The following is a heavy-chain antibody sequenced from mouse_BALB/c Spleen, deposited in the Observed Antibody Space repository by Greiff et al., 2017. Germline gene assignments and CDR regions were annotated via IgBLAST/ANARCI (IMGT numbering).Heavy chain of an antibody. CDR3: ARSAYYTAMDY. CDR2: ILPGSGST. CDR1: GYTFSSYW. V-gene: IGHV1-9*01. J-gene: IGHJ4*01. D-gene: IGHD2-12*01. Sequence: VQLQQSGAELMKPGASVKISCKATGYTFSSYWIEWVKQRPGHGLEWIGEILPGSGSTNYNEKFKGKATFTADTSSNTAYMQLSSLTSEDSAVYYCARSAYYTAMDYWGQGTSVTVSS.